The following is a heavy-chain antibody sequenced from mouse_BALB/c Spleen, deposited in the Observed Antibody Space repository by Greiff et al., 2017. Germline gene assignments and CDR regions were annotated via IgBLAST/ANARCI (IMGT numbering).Heavy chain of an antibody. V-gene: IGHV5-12-2*01. CDR3: ARHGTATAMDY. J-gene: IGHJ4*01. Sequence: EVQRVESGGGLVQPGGSLKLSCAASGFTFSSYTMSWVRQTPEKRLEWVAYISNGGGSTYYPDTVKGRFTISRDNAKNTLYLQMSSLKSEDTAMYYCARHGTATAMDYWGQGTSVTVSS. CDR1: GFTFSSYT. D-gene: IGHD1-2*01. CDR2: ISNGGGST.